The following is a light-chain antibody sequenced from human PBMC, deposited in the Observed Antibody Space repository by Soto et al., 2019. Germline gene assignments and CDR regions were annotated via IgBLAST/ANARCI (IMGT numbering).Light chain of an antibody. CDR1: QSVSSSY. V-gene: IGKV3-20*01. CDR2: DAS. J-gene: IGKJ1*01. CDR3: QQYGSTPRT. Sequence: ETVLTKSPGTLSLSPWDRATLSCMASQSVSSSYLAWYQQKPGQAPRLLIYDASRRATGIPDRFSGSGSGTDFTLTISRLEPEDFAVYYCQQYGSTPRTFGQGTKVDIK.